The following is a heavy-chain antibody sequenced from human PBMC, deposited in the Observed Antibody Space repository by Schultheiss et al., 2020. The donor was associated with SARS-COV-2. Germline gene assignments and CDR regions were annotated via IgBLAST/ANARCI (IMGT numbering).Heavy chain of an antibody. D-gene: IGHD3-3*01. V-gene: IGHV1-2*02. Sequence: ASVKVSCKASGYTFTGYYMHWVRQAPGQGLEWMGWINPSGGDTKYGQQFQGRVTMTRDTSISTAYMELSSLTSDDTAVYFCARDRISIFGEERHYLDFWGQGTLVTVSS. CDR2: INPSGGDT. CDR3: ARDRISIFGEERHYLDF. CDR1: GYTFTGYY. J-gene: IGHJ4*02.